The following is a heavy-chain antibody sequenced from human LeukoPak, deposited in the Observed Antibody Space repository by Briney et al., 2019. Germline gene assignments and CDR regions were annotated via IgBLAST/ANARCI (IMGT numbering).Heavy chain of an antibody. Sequence: SQTLSLTCTVSGGSISSGSYYWSWIRQPAGKGLEWIGRIYTSGSTNYNPSLKSRVTISVDTSKNQSSLKLSSVTAADTAVYYCARGRVPAAIPQVVYYMDVWGKGTTVTVSS. V-gene: IGHV4-61*02. J-gene: IGHJ6*03. CDR2: IYTSGST. CDR1: GGSISSGSYY. D-gene: IGHD2-2*02. CDR3: ARGRVPAAIPQVVYYMDV.